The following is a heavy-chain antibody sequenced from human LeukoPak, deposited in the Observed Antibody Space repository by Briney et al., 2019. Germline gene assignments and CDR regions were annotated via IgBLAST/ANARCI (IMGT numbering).Heavy chain of an antibody. D-gene: IGHD6-19*01. CDR2: IYCDDDK. CDR3: ARAIAVAGNFDY. CDR1: VFSLSTSGVG. Sequence: SGPTLVNPTQTLTLTCTFSVFSLSTSGVGVGWIRQPPGKALEWLALIYCDDDKRYSPSLKSRLTITKDTSKNQVVLTMTNMDTVDTATYYCARAIAVAGNFDYWGQGTLVTVSS. J-gene: IGHJ4*02. V-gene: IGHV2-5*02.